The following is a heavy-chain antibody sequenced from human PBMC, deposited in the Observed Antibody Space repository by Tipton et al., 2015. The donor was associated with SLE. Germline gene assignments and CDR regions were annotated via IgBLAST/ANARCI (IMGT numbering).Heavy chain of an antibody. J-gene: IGHJ6*03. V-gene: IGHV4-59*01. CDR2: MYFSGST. CDR3: ARDGVIAMGYYMDV. CDR1: GGSISSYY. D-gene: IGHD2-21*01. Sequence: TLSLTCTVSGGSISSYYWSWIRQPPGKGLEWIGYMYFSGSTNYNPSLKSRVSMSVDTSKNQFSLKLSSVTAADTAVYYCARDGVIAMGYYMDVWGKGTTVTVSS.